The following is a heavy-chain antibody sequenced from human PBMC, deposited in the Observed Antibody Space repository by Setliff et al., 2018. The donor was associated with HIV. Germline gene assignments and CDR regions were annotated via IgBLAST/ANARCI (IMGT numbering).Heavy chain of an antibody. Sequence: AASVKVSCKASGYTVTDYYMHWVRRAPGHGLEWMGIISPSFGSTSYAQKFQGRVTMTRDTSTSTVFMELSSLNSEDTAVYYCATDRDATMVPGADYWGQGTQVTVSS. D-gene: IGHD3-10*01. V-gene: IGHV1-46*01. CDR2: ISPSFGST. CDR1: GYTVTDYY. J-gene: IGHJ4*02. CDR3: ATDRDATMVPGADY.